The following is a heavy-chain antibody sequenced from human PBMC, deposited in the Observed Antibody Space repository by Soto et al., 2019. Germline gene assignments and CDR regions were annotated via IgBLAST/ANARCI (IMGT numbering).Heavy chain of an antibody. Sequence: SETLSLTCAVYGGSFIGYYWSWIRQPPGKGLEWIGEINHSGSTNYNPSLKSRVTISVDTSKNQFSLKLSSVTAADTAVYYCARTSPDYDILTGYYLIDYWGQGTLVTVSS. CDR2: INHSGST. J-gene: IGHJ4*02. D-gene: IGHD3-9*01. CDR3: ARTSPDYDILTGYYLIDY. CDR1: GGSFIGYY. V-gene: IGHV4-34*01.